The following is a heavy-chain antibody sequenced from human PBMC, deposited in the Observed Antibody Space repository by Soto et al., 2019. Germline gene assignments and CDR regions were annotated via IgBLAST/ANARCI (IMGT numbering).Heavy chain of an antibody. D-gene: IGHD5-12*01. J-gene: IGHJ6*02. CDR1: GCTFSSYA. Sequence: SVKVSCKASGCTFSSYAISWVRQAPGQGLEWMGGIIPIFGTANYAQKFQGRVTITADESTSTAYMELSSLRSEDTAVYYCARAEFLDSYDDYYYYYGMDVWGQGTTVTVSS. CDR3: ARAEFLDSYDDYYYYYGMDV. V-gene: IGHV1-69*13. CDR2: IIPIFGTA.